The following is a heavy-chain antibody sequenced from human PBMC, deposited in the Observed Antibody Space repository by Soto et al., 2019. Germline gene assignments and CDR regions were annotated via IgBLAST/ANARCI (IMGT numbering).Heavy chain of an antibody. V-gene: IGHV4-4*02. CDR2: IYHSGST. CDR1: SGSISSSNW. J-gene: IGHJ6*03. CDR3: ARGRHRHHYYYYMDV. Sequence: QGQLQESGPGLVKPSGTLSLTCAVSSGSISSSNWWSWVRQPPGKGLEWIGEIYHSGSTNYNPSLKSRVTISVDNSKNQFSLKLSSVTAADTAVYYCARGRHRHHYYYYMDVWGKGTTVTVSS. D-gene: IGHD6-6*01.